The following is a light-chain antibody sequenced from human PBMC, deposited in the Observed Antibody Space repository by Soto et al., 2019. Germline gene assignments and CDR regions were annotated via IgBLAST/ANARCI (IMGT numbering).Light chain of an antibody. CDR2: NND. J-gene: IGLJ3*02. V-gene: IGLV1-44*01. Sequence: QPVLTQPPSASGTPGQRVTISCSGGSSNIGSNIVNWYQQLPGTAPKLLICNNDQRPSGVPDRFSGSKSGTSASLAISGLQSEDEADYYCAAWDDGLNGWVFGGGTKLTVL. CDR3: AAWDDGLNGWV. CDR1: SSNIGSNI.